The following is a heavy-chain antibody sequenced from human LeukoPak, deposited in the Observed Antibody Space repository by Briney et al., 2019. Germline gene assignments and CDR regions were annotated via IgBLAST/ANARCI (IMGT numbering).Heavy chain of an antibody. CDR3: AKMSRAGYTLDY. V-gene: IGHV5-51*01. J-gene: IGHJ4*02. D-gene: IGHD5-24*01. CDR2: IDPGDSDT. CDR1: GYSFINYW. Sequence: GESLKISCKGSGYSFINYWIAWVRQMPGKGLEWMGIIDPGDSDTRYSPSFEGQVTISADKSITTAYLQWSSLKASDTAMYYCAKMSRAGYTLDYWGQGTLVTVSS.